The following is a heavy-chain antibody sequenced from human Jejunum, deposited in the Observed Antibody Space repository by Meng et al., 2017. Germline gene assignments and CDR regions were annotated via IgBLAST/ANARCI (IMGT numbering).Heavy chain of an antibody. V-gene: IGHV4-30-4*01. D-gene: IGHD2-2*01. Sequence: QVPLQESGPGLVKPSQTLSLTCPVSGDSISSGEYFWSWIRQPPGKGLEWIGYMDYRGSTFYNPSLKSRVTISVDTSKNQFSLKLSSVTAADTAVYFCARGELLWDYWGQGTLVTVSS. CDR1: GDSISSGEYF. CDR2: MDYRGST. CDR3: ARGELLWDY. J-gene: IGHJ4*02.